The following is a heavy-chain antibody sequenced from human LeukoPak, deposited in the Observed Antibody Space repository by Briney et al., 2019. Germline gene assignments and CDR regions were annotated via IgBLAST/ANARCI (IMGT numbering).Heavy chain of an antibody. D-gene: IGHD4-17*01. CDR3: AKVSSYGASNY. Sequence: GGSLRLSCAASGFTFSSYAMHWVRQAPGKGLEYVSAISSNGGSTYYANSVKGRFTISRDNSKNTLYLQMGSLRAEDMAVYYCAKVSSYGASNYWGQGTLVTVSS. J-gene: IGHJ4*02. V-gene: IGHV3-64*01. CDR1: GFTFSSYA. CDR2: ISSNGGST.